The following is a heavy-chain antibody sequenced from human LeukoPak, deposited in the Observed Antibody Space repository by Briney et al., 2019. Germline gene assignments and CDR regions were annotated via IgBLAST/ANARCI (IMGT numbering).Heavy chain of an antibody. CDR3: ARMGYCTRATCGGAFDF. CDR2: INTNTENP. D-gene: IGHD2-8*01. Sequence: ASVKVSCKASGYTFTSYAMNWVRQAPGQGLEWMGWINTNTENPAYAQGFTGRFVFSLDTSVSTAYLQINSLKAEDTAIYYCARMGYCTRATCGGAFDFWGQGTLVTVSS. J-gene: IGHJ4*02. CDR1: GYTFTSYA. V-gene: IGHV7-4-1*02.